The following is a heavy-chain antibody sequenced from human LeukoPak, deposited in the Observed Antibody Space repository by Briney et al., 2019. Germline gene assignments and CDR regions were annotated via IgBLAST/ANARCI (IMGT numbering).Heavy chain of an antibody. D-gene: IGHD3-3*01. V-gene: IGHV3-48*04. CDR3: AGVRFWSGYLLDDY. J-gene: IGHJ4*02. CDR1: GFTFSSYS. CDR2: VSSSSSTI. Sequence: GGSLRLSCAASGFTFSSYSMNWVRQAPRKGLEWVSYVSSSSSTIYYADSVKGRFTISRDNAKNSLYLQMNSLRAEDTAVYYCAGVRFWSGYLLDDYWGQGTLVTVSS.